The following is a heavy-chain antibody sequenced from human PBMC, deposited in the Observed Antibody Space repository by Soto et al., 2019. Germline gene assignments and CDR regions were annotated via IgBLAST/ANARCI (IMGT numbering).Heavy chain of an antibody. Sequence: QVQLVESGGGVVQPGRSLRLSCAASEVTFSSYGMYWVRQAPGKGLEWVASISYEGSNKYYADSVKGRFTISRDSSKSTLYLQTNGLTTEDTAVYYCAKVRYSNGPMWGQGTLVTVSS. CDR2: ISYEGSNK. J-gene: IGHJ3*01. D-gene: IGHD6-19*01. V-gene: IGHV3-30*18. CDR1: EVTFSSYG. CDR3: AKVRYSNGPM.